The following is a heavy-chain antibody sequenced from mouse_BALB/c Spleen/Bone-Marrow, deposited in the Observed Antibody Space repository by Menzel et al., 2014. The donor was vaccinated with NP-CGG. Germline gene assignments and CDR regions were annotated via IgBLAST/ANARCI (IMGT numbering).Heavy chain of an antibody. V-gene: IGHV14-3*02. CDR2: IDPANGNT. D-gene: IGHD1-3*01. J-gene: IGHJ1*01. Sequence: VHLQQPGAELVKPGASVKLSCSASGFNIKDTYMHWVKQRPEQGLEWIGRIDPANGNTKYDPKFQDKATITADTSSNTVDLQLSSLTFEDTAVYYCARQEFAIYWYFDVWGAGTTVTVSS. CDR1: GFNIKDTY. CDR3: ARQEFAIYWYFDV.